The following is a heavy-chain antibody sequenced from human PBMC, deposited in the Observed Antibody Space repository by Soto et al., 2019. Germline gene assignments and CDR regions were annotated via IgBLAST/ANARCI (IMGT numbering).Heavy chain of an antibody. Sequence: GGSLRLSCAASGFIFNTYAMHWVRQAPGKGLEWVAIVSYGGSNKYYADSVKGRFTISRDNSKNTLSLQMNSLRPDDTAIYYCARDRRGYSTSAWGQGTLVTVSS. CDR2: VSYGGSNK. V-gene: IGHV3-30-3*01. CDR1: GFIFNTYA. CDR3: ARDRRGYSTSA. J-gene: IGHJ5*02. D-gene: IGHD6-13*01.